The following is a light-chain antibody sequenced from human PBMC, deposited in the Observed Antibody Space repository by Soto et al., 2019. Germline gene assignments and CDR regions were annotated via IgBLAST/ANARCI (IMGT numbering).Light chain of an antibody. CDR1: SSDVGAYNY. CDR2: HVT. CDR3: CSYTTSNTFV. J-gene: IGLJ1*01. Sequence: QSVLTQPASVSGSLGQSITISCSGTSSDVGAYNYVSWYQQYPGKAPKLMIYHVTDRPSGVSNCFSGSKSGNTASLTISGLQAEDEADYYCCSYTTSNTFVFGTGTKVTVL. V-gene: IGLV2-14*01.